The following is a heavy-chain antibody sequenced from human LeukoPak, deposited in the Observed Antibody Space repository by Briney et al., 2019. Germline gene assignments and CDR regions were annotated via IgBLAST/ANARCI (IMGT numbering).Heavy chain of an antibody. CDR3: VRNGDYYRLDY. Sequence: GGSLRLSCTASGFIFSNYWMTWVRQAPGKGLEWVANIRGDGNEKQFEDSVKGRFTISRGNAKNSVFLQMNNLRAEDTAVFYCVRNGDYYRLDYWGQGTLVTVSS. V-gene: IGHV3-7*01. D-gene: IGHD3-22*01. CDR1: GFIFSNYW. CDR2: IRGDGNEK. J-gene: IGHJ4*02.